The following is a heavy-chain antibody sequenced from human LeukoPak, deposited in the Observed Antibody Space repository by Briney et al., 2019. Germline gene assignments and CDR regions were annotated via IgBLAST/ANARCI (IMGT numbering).Heavy chain of an antibody. CDR1: GGSISSYY. CDR2: IYYSGST. V-gene: IGHV4-59*01. D-gene: IGHD3-10*01. J-gene: IGHJ4*02. Sequence: SETLSLTCTVSGGSISSYYWSWIRQPPGKGLEWIGYIYYSGSTNYNPSLKSRVTISVDTSKNQFSLKLSSVTAADTAVYYCARTYYYGSGSYSPPSLWGQGTLVTVSS. CDR3: ARTYYYGSGSYSPPSL.